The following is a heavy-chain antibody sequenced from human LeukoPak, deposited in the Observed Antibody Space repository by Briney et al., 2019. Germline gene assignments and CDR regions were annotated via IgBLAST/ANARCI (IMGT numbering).Heavy chain of an antibody. J-gene: IGHJ3*02. Sequence: PGGSLRLSCAASGFTLSSNYMSWVRQAPGEGLEWVSYISWTSITIYYAHSVKGRFNILRDNDKNSLYLQMNSLRDEDTAVYYCARAAPYYDDSSGYAAFDSCGQGTMVTVSA. V-gene: IGHV3-48*02. CDR2: ISWTSITI. CDR1: GFTLSSNY. CDR3: ARAAPYYDDSSGYAAFDS. D-gene: IGHD3-22*01.